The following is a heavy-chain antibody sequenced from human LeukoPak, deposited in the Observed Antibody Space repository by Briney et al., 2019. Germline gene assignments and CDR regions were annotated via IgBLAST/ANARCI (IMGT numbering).Heavy chain of an antibody. CDR2: MNPNSGNT. V-gene: IGHV1-8*01. CDR3: ARGLAVAGTGY. Sequence: ASVKVSCKASGYTFTSYDINCVRQATGQGLEWMGWMNPNSGNTGYEQKFQGRDTMTGNTSTSTAYMELSSLRSEDTAVYYCARGLAVAGTGYWGQGTLVTVSS. D-gene: IGHD6-19*01. CDR1: GYTFTSYD. J-gene: IGHJ4*02.